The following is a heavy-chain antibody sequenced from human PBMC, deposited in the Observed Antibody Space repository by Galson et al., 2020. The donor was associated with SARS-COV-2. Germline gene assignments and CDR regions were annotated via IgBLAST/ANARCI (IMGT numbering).Heavy chain of an antibody. D-gene: IGHD3-10*01. CDR1: GGPISRSNW. V-gene: IGHV4-4*02. J-gene: IGHJ6*02. CDR2: IYHSGRT. Sequence: ASETLSLTCAVSGGPISRSNWWSWLRQPPGKGLEWIGEIYHSGRTNCNPSLKRRHPIPIDKPKNQFSLKLSSVTAADTAVYYCARGYYGSGSYSSESYYYGMDVWGQGTTVTVSS. CDR3: ARGYYGSGSYSSESYYYGMDV.